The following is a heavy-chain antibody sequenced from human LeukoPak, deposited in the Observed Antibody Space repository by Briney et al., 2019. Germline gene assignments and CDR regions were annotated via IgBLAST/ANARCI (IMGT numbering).Heavy chain of an antibody. Sequence: GESLKISCKGSGYSFTSYWIGWVRQMPGKGLEWMGIIYPGDSDTRYSPSFQGQVTISADKPISTAYLQWSSLKASDTAMYYCARLRIAVAGYYYGMDVWGQGTTVTVSS. D-gene: IGHD6-19*01. CDR2: IYPGDSDT. CDR1: GYSFTSYW. J-gene: IGHJ6*02. CDR3: ARLRIAVAGYYYGMDV. V-gene: IGHV5-51*01.